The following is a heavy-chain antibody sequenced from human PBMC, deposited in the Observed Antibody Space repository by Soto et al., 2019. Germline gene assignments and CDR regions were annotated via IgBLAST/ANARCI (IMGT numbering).Heavy chain of an antibody. CDR2: IYYSGST. CDR3: APLVVPAAVRRGYYYGMDV. Sequence: SETLSLTCTVSGGSISSSSYYWGWIRQPPGKGLEWIGSIYYSGSTYYNPSLKSRVTISVDTSKNQFSLKLSSVTAADTAVYYCAPLVVPAAVRRGYYYGMDVWGQGTTVTVSS. J-gene: IGHJ6*02. CDR1: GGSISSSSYY. V-gene: IGHV4-39*01. D-gene: IGHD2-2*01.